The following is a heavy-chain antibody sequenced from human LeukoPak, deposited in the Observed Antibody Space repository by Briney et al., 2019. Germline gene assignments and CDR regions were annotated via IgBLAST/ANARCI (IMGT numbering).Heavy chain of an antibody. CDR2: ISAYNGNT. Sequence: ASVKVSCKASGYTFTGYYMHWVRQAPGQGLEWMGWISAYNGNTNYAQKLQGRVTMTTDTSTSTAYMELRSLRSDDTAVYYCARDGTTGTTYYYYYGMDVWGQGTTVTVSS. V-gene: IGHV1-18*04. CDR1: GYTFTGYY. CDR3: ARDGTTGTTYYYYYGMDV. J-gene: IGHJ6*02. D-gene: IGHD1-1*01.